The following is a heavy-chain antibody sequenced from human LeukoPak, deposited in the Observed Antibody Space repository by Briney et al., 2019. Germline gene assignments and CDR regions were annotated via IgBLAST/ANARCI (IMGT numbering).Heavy chain of an antibody. D-gene: IGHD3-10*01. Sequence: GGSLRLSCAASGFTVSSNHMSWVRQAPGKGLEWVSGIYWSSSGTGYADSVKGRFTVSRDSAKNSLYLQMNSLRPEDTALYYCVKDMNPGGADVWGQGTTVTVSS. V-gene: IGHV3-20*04. CDR2: IYWSSSGT. CDR3: VKDMNPGGADV. CDR1: GFTVSSNH. J-gene: IGHJ6*02.